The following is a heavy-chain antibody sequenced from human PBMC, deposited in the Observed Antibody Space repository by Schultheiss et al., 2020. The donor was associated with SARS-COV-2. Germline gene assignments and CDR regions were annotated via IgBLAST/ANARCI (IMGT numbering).Heavy chain of an antibody. D-gene: IGHD5-18*01. CDR1: GGSISSSSYY. Sequence: SQTLSLTCTVSGGSISSSSYYWGWIRQPPGKGLEWIGSIYYSGSTYYNPSLKSRVTISVDTSKNQFSLKLSSVTAADTAVYYCASIGQLGFDYWGQGTLVTVSS. CDR3: ASIGQLGFDY. CDR2: IYYSGST. V-gene: IGHV4-39*07. J-gene: IGHJ4*02.